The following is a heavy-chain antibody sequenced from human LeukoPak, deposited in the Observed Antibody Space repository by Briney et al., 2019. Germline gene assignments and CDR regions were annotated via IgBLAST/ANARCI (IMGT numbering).Heavy chain of an antibody. CDR3: ARGRPHGNDY. V-gene: IGHV3-53*01. CDR2: IYSGDNT. D-gene: IGHD4-23*01. J-gene: IGHJ4*02. Sequence: GGSLRLSCAASGFIVSSNYMSWVRQAPGKGLEWVSVIYSGDNTYYADSVKGRFTISRDNSKNTLYLQMNSLRAEDTAVYYCARGRPHGNDYWGQGTLVTVSS. CDR1: GFIVSSNY.